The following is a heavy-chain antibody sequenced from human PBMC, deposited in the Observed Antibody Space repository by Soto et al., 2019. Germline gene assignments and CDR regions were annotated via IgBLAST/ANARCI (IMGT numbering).Heavy chain of an antibody. D-gene: IGHD5-12*01. Sequence: QLQLQESGPGLVKPSETLSLTCPVSGGSIRISSYYWGWIRQPPGKGLEWIGGIYYSGSTYDNPSLKSRVTISVDTSKNQFSLRLSSVTAADTAVYYCARQGLRFCPTPTTCPNWFDPWGQGTLVTVSS. CDR2: IYYSGST. CDR3: ARQGLRFCPTPTTCPNWFDP. V-gene: IGHV4-39*01. J-gene: IGHJ5*02. CDR1: GGSIRISSYY.